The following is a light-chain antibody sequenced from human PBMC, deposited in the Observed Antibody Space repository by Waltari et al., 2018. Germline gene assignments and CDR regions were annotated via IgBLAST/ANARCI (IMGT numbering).Light chain of an antibody. CDR1: ASDVGTYKS. V-gene: IGLV2-23*01. CDR3: CPYAGGGPWV. Sequence: QSALTQPASVSGSPGQSVTISCTETASDVGTYKSVSWYQQHPGKAPKLILSGGSSRLPSFKSGNAAHLTIHGLQAEDDAQYYCCPYAGGGPWVVGGGTKLTVL. CDR2: GGS. J-gene: IGLJ3*02.